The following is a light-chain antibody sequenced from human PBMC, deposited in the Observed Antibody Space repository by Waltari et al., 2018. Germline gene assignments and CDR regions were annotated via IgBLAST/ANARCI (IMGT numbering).Light chain of an antibody. Sequence: QSVLTQPPSVSGAPGQRVTISCTGSSSNIGSYSHVHWYQHLPGTAPKVLIYSNNNRPSGFPDRFSGAKSGASASLAITGLQAEDEADYYCQSFDSSLDGYVFGTGTKVTVL. CDR2: SNN. CDR3: QSFDSSLDGYV. CDR1: SSNIGSYSH. J-gene: IGLJ1*01. V-gene: IGLV1-40*01.